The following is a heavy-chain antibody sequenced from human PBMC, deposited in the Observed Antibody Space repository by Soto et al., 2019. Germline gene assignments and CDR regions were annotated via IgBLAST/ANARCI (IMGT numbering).Heavy chain of an antibody. V-gene: IGHV1-69*13. CDR3: VRGSSYCSSTSCHYYYYYGMXV. Sequence: ASVKVSCKASGGTFSSYRINWVRQAPGKGLEWGGGIVPIYRTADYAQKFQGRVTITADESARTSYMELRSLKSQDTAVYYCVRGSSYCSSTSCHYYYYYGMXVWGQGTTVTVSS. CDR2: IVPIYRTA. D-gene: IGHD2-2*01. CDR1: GGTFSSYR. J-gene: IGHJ6*02.